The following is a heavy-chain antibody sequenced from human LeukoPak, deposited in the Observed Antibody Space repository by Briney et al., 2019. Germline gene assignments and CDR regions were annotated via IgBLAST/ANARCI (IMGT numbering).Heavy chain of an antibody. CDR2: FDRKNGDT. CDR3: ATGVFCATTTCPGYQHYYYFMDV. V-gene: IGHV1-24*01. D-gene: IGHD2-2*01. Sequence: VASVKVSCKVSGFTLADLSMHWVRQAPGKGLEWVGGFDRKNGDTIYAQRFRGRVTLTEDTSTGTAYMGLSSLSADDTAVYYCATGVFCATTTCPGYQHYYYFMDVWGKGTTVTVSS. CDR1: GFTLADLS. J-gene: IGHJ6*03.